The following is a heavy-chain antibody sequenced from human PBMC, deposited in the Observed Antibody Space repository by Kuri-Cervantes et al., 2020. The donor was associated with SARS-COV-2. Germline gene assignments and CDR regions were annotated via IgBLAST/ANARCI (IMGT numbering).Heavy chain of an antibody. Sequence: GGSLRLSCAASGFTFSSYAMSWVRQAPGKGLEWVSAISGSGGSTYYADSVKGRFTISRDNSKNTLYLQMNSLRAEDTAVYYCAKCGELLTSSYYYYGMDVWGQGTTVTGSS. J-gene: IGHJ6*02. CDR1: GFTFSSYA. CDR3: AKCGELLTSSYYYYGMDV. CDR2: ISGSGGST. D-gene: IGHD1-26*01. V-gene: IGHV3-23*01.